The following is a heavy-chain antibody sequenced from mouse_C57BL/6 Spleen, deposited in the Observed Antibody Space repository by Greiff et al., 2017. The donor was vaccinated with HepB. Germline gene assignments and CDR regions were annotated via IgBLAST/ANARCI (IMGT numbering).Heavy chain of an antibody. V-gene: IGHV5-17*01. Sequence: EVQLVESGGGLVKPGGSLKLSCAASGFTFSDYGMHWVRQAPEKGLEWVAYISSGSSTIYYADTVKGRFTISRDNAKNTLFLQMTSLRSEDTAMYYCARKEGYYYWFAYWGQGTLVTVSA. CDR1: GFTFSDYG. D-gene: IGHD2-3*01. CDR3: ARKEGYYYWFAY. CDR2: ISSGSSTI. J-gene: IGHJ3*01.